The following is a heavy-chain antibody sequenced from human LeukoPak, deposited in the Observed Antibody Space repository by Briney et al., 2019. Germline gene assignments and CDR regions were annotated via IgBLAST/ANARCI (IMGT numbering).Heavy chain of an antibody. CDR1: GFTFSSYW. CDR3: ARGGTDLWSGYYGMDV. D-gene: IGHD3-3*01. CDR2: IKQDGSEK. Sequence: GGSLRLSCAASGFTFSSYWMSWVRQAPGKGLEWVANIKQDGSEKYYVDSVKGRFTISRDNAKNSLYLQMNSLRAEDTAVYYCARGGTDLWSGYYGMDVWGQGTTVTVSS. V-gene: IGHV3-7*01. J-gene: IGHJ6*02.